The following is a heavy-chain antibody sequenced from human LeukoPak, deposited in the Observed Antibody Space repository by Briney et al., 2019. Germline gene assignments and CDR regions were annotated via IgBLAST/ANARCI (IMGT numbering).Heavy chain of an antibody. J-gene: IGHJ5*02. CDR3: ARCTSPYATVDA. Sequence: SETLSLXXXVSGGXXXXXXXXXSXIXQHXXXXXXWIGYIYYXGTTYXXXXXXXXLXIXIDTSKTQFSLRLSSVTXADTAVYCCARCTSPYATVDAWGQGIVVTVSS. V-gene: IGHV4-31*01. CDR1: GGXXXXXXXX. CDR2: IYYXGTT. D-gene: IGHD3-16*01.